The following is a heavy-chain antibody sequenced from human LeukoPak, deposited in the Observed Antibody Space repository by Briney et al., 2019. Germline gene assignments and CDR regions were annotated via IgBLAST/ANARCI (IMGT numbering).Heavy chain of an antibody. D-gene: IGHD3-16*02. CDR1: GGSISSYY. Sequence: SETLSLTCTVSGGSISSYYWSWIRQPPGKGLEWIGYIYYTGITNYNPSLESRVTISVDTSKNQFSLKLNSVTAADTAVYYCTRHDAVPVIGHGMGVWGQGTTVTVSS. CDR2: IYYTGIT. V-gene: IGHV4-59*08. J-gene: IGHJ6*02. CDR3: TRHDAVPVIGHGMGV.